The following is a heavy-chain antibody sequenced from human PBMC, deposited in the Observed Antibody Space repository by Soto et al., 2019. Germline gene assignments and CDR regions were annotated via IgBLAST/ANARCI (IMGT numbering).Heavy chain of an antibody. CDR3: AREEDSGSYGRDV. CDR1: GFTFSSHS. V-gene: IGHV3-48*01. CDR2: ISSSSSTI. D-gene: IGHD1-26*01. J-gene: IGHJ6*02. Sequence: PGGSLRLSCAASGFTFSSHSINWVRQAPGKGLEWVSYISSSSSTIYYADSVKGRFTISRDNAKNSLYLQMNSLRAEDTAVYYCAREEDSGSYGRDVWGQGTTVTVSS.